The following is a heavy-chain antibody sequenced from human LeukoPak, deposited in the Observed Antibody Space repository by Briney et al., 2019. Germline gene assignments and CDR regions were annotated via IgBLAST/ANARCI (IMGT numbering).Heavy chain of an antibody. CDR3: VRVLGTGDLTSSTGMDV. CDR2: IYPGDSDT. Sequence: GEPLKISCTGSGYSFSTNWIGWVRQMPGKGLEWMGIIYPGDSDTRYSPSFQGQVTISADKSISTAYLQWSSLKASDTAMYYCVRVLGTGDLTSSTGMDVWGKGTTVTASS. J-gene: IGHJ6*04. V-gene: IGHV5-51*01. CDR1: GYSFSTNW. D-gene: IGHD3-10*01.